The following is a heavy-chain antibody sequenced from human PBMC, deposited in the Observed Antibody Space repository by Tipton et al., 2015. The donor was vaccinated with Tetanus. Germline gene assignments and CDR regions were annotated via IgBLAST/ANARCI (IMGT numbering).Heavy chain of an antibody. V-gene: IGHV4-4*07. CDR1: GGSLNTFY. D-gene: IGHD1-26*01. CDR2: VYSSGST. J-gene: IGHJ6*02. Sequence: TLSLTCTVSGGSLNTFYWNWIRQPAGKGLEWIGRVYSSGSTNYNPSLKSRVTMSIDASKHQFSLELTSVTAADTAVYYCARDFRERSGTYYSYYYTMDVWGQGTTVTVSS. CDR3: ARDFRERSGTYYSYYYTMDV.